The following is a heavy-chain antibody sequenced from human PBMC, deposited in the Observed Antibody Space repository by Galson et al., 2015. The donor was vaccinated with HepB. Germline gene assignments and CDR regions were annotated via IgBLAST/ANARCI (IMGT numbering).Heavy chain of an antibody. Sequence: SLRLSCAASGFTFSSYWMHWVRQAPGKGLEWVAVIWYDGSNKYYADSVKGRFTISRDNSKNTLYLQMNSLRAEDTAVYYCARDPRGSSSSTPDYYYYMDVWGKGTTVTVSS. V-gene: IGHV3-33*08. J-gene: IGHJ6*03. D-gene: IGHD6-6*01. CDR1: GFTFSSYW. CDR2: IWYDGSNK. CDR3: ARDPRGSSSSTPDYYYYMDV.